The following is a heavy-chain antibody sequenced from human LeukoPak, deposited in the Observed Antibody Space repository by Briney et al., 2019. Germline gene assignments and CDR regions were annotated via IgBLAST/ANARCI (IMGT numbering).Heavy chain of an antibody. CDR2: ISYDGSNK. J-gene: IGHJ4*02. CDR3: ARDLDDSSGYYYFDY. D-gene: IGHD3-22*01. Sequence: PGRSLRLSCAASGFTFSSYAMHWVRQAPGKGLEWVAVISYDGSNKYYADSVKGRFTISRDNSKNTLYLQMNSLRAEDTAVYYCARDLDDSSGYYYFDYWGQGTLVTVSS. V-gene: IGHV3-30-3*01. CDR1: GFTFSSYA.